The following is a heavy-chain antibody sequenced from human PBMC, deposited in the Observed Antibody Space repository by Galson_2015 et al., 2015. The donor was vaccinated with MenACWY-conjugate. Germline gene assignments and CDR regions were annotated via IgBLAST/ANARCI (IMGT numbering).Heavy chain of an antibody. D-gene: IGHD3-10*02. CDR2: IMKDGSGK. Sequence: RLSCAASGFTFSDFWMSWVRLVPGQGLEWVAHIMKDGSGKYYVDSVKGRFTISRDNAKNSLNLHMNSLRAEDTAVYFCARYVAALDYWGQGTPVTVSS. V-gene: IGHV3-7*05. CDR3: ARYVAALDY. CDR1: GFTFSDFW. J-gene: IGHJ4*02.